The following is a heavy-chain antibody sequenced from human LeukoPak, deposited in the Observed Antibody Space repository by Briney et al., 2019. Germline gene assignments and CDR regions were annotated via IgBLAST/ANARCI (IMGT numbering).Heavy chain of an antibody. J-gene: IGHJ4*02. CDR3: ASPEGRYCGGGSCYDY. V-gene: IGHV4-38-2*01. CDR1: GYSISSASY. D-gene: IGHD2-15*01. Sequence: SETLSLTCAVSGYSISSASYWGWIRQPPGKGLEWIGSIYYSGSTYYNPSLKSRITISMDTSKNQFSLKLSSVTAADTAVYFCASPEGRYCGGGSCYDYWGQGTLVTVSS. CDR2: IYYSGST.